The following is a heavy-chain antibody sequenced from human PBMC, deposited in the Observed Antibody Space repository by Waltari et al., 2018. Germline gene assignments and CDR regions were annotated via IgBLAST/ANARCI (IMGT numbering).Heavy chain of an antibody. CDR2: IKEYGGEK. CDR1: GFTFVKYW. V-gene: IGHV3-7*01. J-gene: IGHJ2*01. D-gene: IGHD4-17*01. Sequence: EVHLVESGGGLVQRGVSLRLSCAASGFTFVKYWMSWVRQAPGKGRRWVGDIKEYGGEKYEVDSVKGRVTISRDNAKSSLFLQMDSLRAADTAVYYCARSEYGDDEDNYFGLWGRGTLVTGSS. CDR3: ARSEYGDDEDNYFGL.